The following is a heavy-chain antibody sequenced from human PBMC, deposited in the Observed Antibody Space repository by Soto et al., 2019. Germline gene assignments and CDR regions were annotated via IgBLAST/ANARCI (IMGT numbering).Heavy chain of an antibody. CDR3: AKWSYLDY. V-gene: IGHV3-23*01. CDR2: ISGSDGKT. J-gene: IGHJ4*02. Sequence: WGSLRLSCTTSGFSFASFAMTWVRQAPGKGLEWVATISGSDGKTYYADSVKGRFSISRDTSRNTLYLQMNSLRADDTAIYYCAKWSYLDYWGQGTRVTVSS. D-gene: IGHD3-10*01. CDR1: GFSFASFA.